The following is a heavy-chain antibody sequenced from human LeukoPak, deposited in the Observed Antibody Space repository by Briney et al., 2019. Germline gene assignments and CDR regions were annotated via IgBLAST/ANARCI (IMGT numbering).Heavy chain of an antibody. D-gene: IGHD2-2*01. J-gene: IGHJ4*02. CDR3: ARNGTNNYFDY. Sequence: PSETLSLTCAVSGYSISSGYYWGWIRRPPEKGLEWIGSIYHSGSTHYNPSLKSRVTISVDTSKNQFSLKLNSVTAADTAVYYCARNGTNNYFDYWGQGTLVTVSS. CDR2: IYHSGST. CDR1: GYSISSGYY. V-gene: IGHV4-38-2*01.